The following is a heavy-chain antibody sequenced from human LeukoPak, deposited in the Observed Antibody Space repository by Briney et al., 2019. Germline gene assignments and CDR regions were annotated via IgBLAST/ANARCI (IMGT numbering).Heavy chain of an antibody. CDR1: GLTFTNAW. CDR3: ATDPGEWEPI. Sequence: RSGGSLRLSCATSGLTFTNAWMSWFRQAPGKGLEWVGRIKSKTDGGTSDYAAPVQGRFTISRDDSKNTLYLQMNSLKIEDTAVYYCATDPGEWEPIWSQGTMVTVSS. D-gene: IGHD1-26*01. J-gene: IGHJ3*02. V-gene: IGHV3-15*01. CDR2: IKSKTDGGTS.